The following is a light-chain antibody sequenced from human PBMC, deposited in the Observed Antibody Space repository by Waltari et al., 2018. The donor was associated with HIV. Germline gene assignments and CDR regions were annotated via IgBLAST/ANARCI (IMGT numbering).Light chain of an antibody. J-gene: IGLJ2*01. V-gene: IGLV2-18*02. Sequence: QSALTQPPSVSGSPGQSVTISCTGTSSDVGSYNRFSWYQQPPGTAPKLMIYEVNKRPSGVPDRFSGSKSGNTASLTIAGLQAEDEADYYCSSYTSSTVVVGGGTKLTVL. CDR1: SSDVGSYNR. CDR3: SSYTSSTVV. CDR2: EVN.